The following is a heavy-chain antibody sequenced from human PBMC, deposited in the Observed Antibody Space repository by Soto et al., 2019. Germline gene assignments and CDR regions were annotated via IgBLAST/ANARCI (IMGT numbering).Heavy chain of an antibody. J-gene: IGHJ6*02. Sequence: DVQLLESGGHLVQPGGSLRLSCAASGVTFSSYAMSWVRQAPGKGLEWVSSVSAGGDMTYYSDSVKGRFTISRDSSNNALFLQMNRLRIEATALYYCARGDRGGSGSPASYYYSGLDVWGPGATVTVS. CDR3: ARGDRGGSGSPASYYYSGLDV. CDR1: GVTFSSYA. V-gene: IGHV3-23*01. D-gene: IGHD3-10*01. CDR2: VSAGGDMT.